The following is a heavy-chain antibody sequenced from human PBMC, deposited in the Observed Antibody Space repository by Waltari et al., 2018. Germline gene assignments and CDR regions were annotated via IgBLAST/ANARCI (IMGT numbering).Heavy chain of an antibody. Sequence: QVQLVQSGAEVKTPGSSVKVSCKAAGGRFPPVGLHWVRQAPGQGTERMGGISPTFKKVAYEHEFQGRVSITADDYTGTAYMELTSRRFEDTAVYYCARGQASPYDMFDYWGQGTLVTVSS. CDR3: ARGQASPYDMFDY. J-gene: IGHJ4*02. V-gene: IGHV1-69*01. D-gene: IGHD3-9*01. CDR1: GGRFPPVG. CDR2: ISPTFKKV.